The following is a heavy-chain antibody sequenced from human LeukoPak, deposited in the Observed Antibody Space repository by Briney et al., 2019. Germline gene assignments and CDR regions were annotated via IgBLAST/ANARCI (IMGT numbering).Heavy chain of an antibody. V-gene: IGHV3-23*01. CDR2: ISGSGGST. D-gene: IGHD3-22*01. CDR1: GFTFSSYA. CDR3: ASSGVHYYDSSGYYWGSYYFDY. J-gene: IGHJ4*02. Sequence: GGSLRLSCAASGFTFSSYAMSWVRQAPGNGLEWVSAISGSGGSTYYADSVKGRFTISRDNSKNTLYLQMNSLRAEDTAVYYCASSGVHYYDSSGYYWGSYYFDYWGQGTLVTVSS.